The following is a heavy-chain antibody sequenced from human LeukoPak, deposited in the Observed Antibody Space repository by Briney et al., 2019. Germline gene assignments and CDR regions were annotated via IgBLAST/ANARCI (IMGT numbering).Heavy chain of an antibody. V-gene: IGHV3-23*01. CDR1: GFTFSSYA. CDR3: AKDLYSYGPLSLFNFDY. Sequence: GGSLRLSRAASGFTFSSYAMSWVRQAPGKGPEWVSAISGSGGSTYYADSVKGRFTISRDNSKNTLYLQMNSLRAEDTAVYYCAKDLYSYGPLSLFNFDYWGQGTLVTVSS. CDR2: ISGSGGST. D-gene: IGHD5-18*01. J-gene: IGHJ4*02.